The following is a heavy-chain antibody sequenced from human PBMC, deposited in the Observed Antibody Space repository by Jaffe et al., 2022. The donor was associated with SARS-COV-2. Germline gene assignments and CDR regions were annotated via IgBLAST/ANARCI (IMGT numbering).Heavy chain of an antibody. CDR2: ISGSGGNT. Sequence: EVQLLESGGGSVQPGGSLRLSCATSGFTFSRYAMSWVRQAPGKGLEWVSGISGSGGNTNYADSVKGRFTISRDNSKNTLSLQMNSLRAEDTAVYFCAKQEIVATIVTDYHYGIDVWGQGTTVTVSS. CDR1: GFTFSRYA. J-gene: IGHJ6*02. CDR3: AKQEIVATIVTDYHYGIDV. V-gene: IGHV3-23*01. D-gene: IGHD5-12*01.